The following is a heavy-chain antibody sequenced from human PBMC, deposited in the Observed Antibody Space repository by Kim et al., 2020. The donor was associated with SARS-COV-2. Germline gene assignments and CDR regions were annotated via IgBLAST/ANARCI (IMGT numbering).Heavy chain of an antibody. J-gene: IGHJ4*02. Sequence: GGSLRLSCAASGFTFSDYYMSWIRQAPGKGLEWVSYISSSSSYTNYADSVKGRFTISRDNAKNSLYLQMNSLRAEDTAVYYCARDPAYCGGDCYSDYWGQGTLVTVSS. CDR2: ISSSSSYT. D-gene: IGHD2-21*02. CDR1: GFTFSDYY. CDR3: ARDPAYCGGDCYSDY. V-gene: IGHV3-11*06.